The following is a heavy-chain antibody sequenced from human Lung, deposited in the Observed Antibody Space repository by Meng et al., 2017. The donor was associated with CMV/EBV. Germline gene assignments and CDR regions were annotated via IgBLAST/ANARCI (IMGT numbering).Heavy chain of an antibody. V-gene: IGHV3-48*03. CDR2: ISGSGSTI. J-gene: IGHJ6*02. Sequence: AGSXRLXCVASGFTFSSYGVSWVRQAPGKGLEWVSYISGSGSTIYYADSVKGRFTISRDNAKNSLHLQMNSMRAEDTAVYYCARDPLYDLGNFYYYGMDVGXQGTTVTVSS. D-gene: IGHD3-3*01. CDR1: GFTFSSYG. CDR3: ARDPLYDLGNFYYYGMDV.